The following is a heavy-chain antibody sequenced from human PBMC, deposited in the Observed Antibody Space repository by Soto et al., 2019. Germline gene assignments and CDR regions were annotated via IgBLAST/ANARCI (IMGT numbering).Heavy chain of an antibody. J-gene: IGHJ5*02. CDR3: ARARDCSSTSYLLNWFDP. D-gene: IGHD2-2*01. V-gene: IGHV1-3*01. CDR1: GYTFTSYA. CDR2: INAGNGNT. Sequence: ASVKVSCKASGYTFTSYAMHWVRQAPGQRLEWMGWINAGNGNTKYSQKFQGRVTITRDTSASTAYMELSSLRSEDTAVYYCARARDCSSTSYLLNWFDPWGQGTLVTVSS.